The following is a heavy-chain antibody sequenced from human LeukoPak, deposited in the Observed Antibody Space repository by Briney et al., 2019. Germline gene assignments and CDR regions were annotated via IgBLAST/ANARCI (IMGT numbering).Heavy chain of an antibody. Sequence: GRSLRLSCAASGFTFSDHGMHWVRQAPGKGLEWVAVISYDGSKKYYADSVKGRFTISRDNSKNTLYLQMNSLRAEDTAVYYCAKDIRQLAHDAFDIWGQGTMVTVSS. CDR1: GFTFSDHG. V-gene: IGHV3-30*18. CDR3: AKDIRQLAHDAFDI. CDR2: ISYDGSKK. D-gene: IGHD6-13*01. J-gene: IGHJ3*02.